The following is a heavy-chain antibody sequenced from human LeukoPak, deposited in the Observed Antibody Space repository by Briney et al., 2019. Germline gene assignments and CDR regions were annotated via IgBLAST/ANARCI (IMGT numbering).Heavy chain of an antibody. CDR1: GGTFSSYA. CDR2: IIPIFGTA. CDR3: ARGIAVAGTPSHY. D-gene: IGHD6-19*01. V-gene: IGHV1-69*06. Sequence: SVKVSCKASGGTFSSYAISWVRQAPGQGLEWVGGIIPIFGTANYAQKFQGRVTITADKSTSTTYMELSSLRSEDTAVYYCARGIAVAGTPSHYWGQGTLVTVSS. J-gene: IGHJ4*02.